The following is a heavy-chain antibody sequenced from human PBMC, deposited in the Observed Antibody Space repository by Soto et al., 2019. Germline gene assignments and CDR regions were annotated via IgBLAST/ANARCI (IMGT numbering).Heavy chain of an antibody. CDR1: GGSISSGGYY. D-gene: IGHD3-10*01. Sequence: QVQLQESGPGLVKPSQTLSLTCTVSGGSISSGGYYWSWIRQHPGKGLEWIGYIYYSGSTYYNPSLKSRVTISVTTSKNQFSLKLSSVTAADTAVYYCARTPRRGITMVRGVTPYYFDYWGQGTLVTVSS. J-gene: IGHJ4*02. CDR2: IYYSGST. CDR3: ARTPRRGITMVRGVTPYYFDY. V-gene: IGHV4-31*03.